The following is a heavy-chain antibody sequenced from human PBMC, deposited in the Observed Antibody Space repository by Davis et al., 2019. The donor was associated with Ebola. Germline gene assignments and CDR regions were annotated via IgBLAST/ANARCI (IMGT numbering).Heavy chain of an antibody. CDR1: GFTFGDYA. D-gene: IGHD6-19*01. CDR2: ISGSGGST. Sequence: PGGSLRLSCTASGFTFGDYAMTWVRQAPGKGLEWVSAISGSGGSTYYADSVKGRFTISRDSSKNTLYLQMNSLRAEDTAVYYCAKDTSNVWFDVWGPGTMVTVSS. V-gene: IGHV3-23*01. CDR3: AKDTSNVWFDV. J-gene: IGHJ3*01.